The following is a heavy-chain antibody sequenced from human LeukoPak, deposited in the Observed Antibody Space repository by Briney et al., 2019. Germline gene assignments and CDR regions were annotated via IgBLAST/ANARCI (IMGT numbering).Heavy chain of an antibody. D-gene: IGHD6-13*01. Sequence: SETLSLTCAVYGGSFSGYYWSWIRQPPGKGLEWIGEINHSGSTNYNPSLKSRVTISVDTSKNQFSLKLSSVTAADTAVYYCARDPTLSSSWYFGFDYWGQGTLVTVSS. CDR1: GGSFSGYY. CDR2: INHSGST. CDR3: ARDPTLSSSWYFGFDY. V-gene: IGHV4-34*01. J-gene: IGHJ4*02.